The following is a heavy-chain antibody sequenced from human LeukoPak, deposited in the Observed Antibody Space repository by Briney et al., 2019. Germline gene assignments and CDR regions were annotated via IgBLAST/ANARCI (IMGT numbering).Heavy chain of an antibody. D-gene: IGHD6-19*01. V-gene: IGHV1-2*02. Sequence: ASVKVSCKASGYTFTGYYMHWVRQAPGQGLEWMGWINPNSGGTNYAQKFQGRVTMTRDTSTSTVYMELSSLRSEDTAVYYCARGGGYSSGYGYWGQGTLVTVSS. J-gene: IGHJ4*02. CDR2: INPNSGGT. CDR1: GYTFTGYY. CDR3: ARGGGYSSGYGY.